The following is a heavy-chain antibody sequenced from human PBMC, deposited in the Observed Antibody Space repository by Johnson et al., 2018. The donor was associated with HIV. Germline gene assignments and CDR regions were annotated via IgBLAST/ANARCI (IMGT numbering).Heavy chain of an antibody. CDR1: GFTFTSYW. CDR3: ARDFFDSTTYPRRGQADAFDI. J-gene: IGHJ3*02. V-gene: IGHV3-7*05. D-gene: IGHD2/OR15-2a*01. CDR2: INQDGSEK. Sequence: EVHLVESGGGLVQPGGSLRLSCAASGFTFTSYWMSWVRQAPGKGLEWVANINQDGSEKYFVDSVKGRFTISRDNAKNSLFLQMNSLRAEDTAVYYCARDFFDSTTYPRRGQADAFDIWGQGTMVTVSS.